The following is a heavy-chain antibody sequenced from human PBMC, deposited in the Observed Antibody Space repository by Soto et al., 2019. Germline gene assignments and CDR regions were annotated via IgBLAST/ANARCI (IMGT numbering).Heavy chain of an antibody. CDR1: GFTFLDAW. CDR2: ITSKTDGGTK. V-gene: IGHV3-15*01. D-gene: IGHD2-15*01. CDR3: TTNRCRIGLVVPAGGCFNP. J-gene: IGHJ5*02. Sequence: GGSLRLSAAASGFTFLDAWISWFRHASRKGLHWVGRITSKTDGGTKEYAAPVKGRFTISRDDSKNTLYLKMNSLKTEDTAIYYSTTNRCRIGLVVPAGGCFNPWGEGTPVTVCS.